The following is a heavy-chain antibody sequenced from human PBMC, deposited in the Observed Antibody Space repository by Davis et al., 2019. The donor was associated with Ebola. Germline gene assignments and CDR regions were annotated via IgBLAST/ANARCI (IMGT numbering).Heavy chain of an antibody. D-gene: IGHD6-13*01. J-gene: IGHJ4*02. V-gene: IGHV5-51*01. CDR1: GYIFTSYW. CDR2: SYPGDSDT. Sequence: PGGSLRLSCKGSGYIFTSYWIGWVRQMPGKGLEWMGFSYPGDSDTRYSPSFQGQVTISADKSISTAYLQWSSLKASDTAMYYCARLCPPRSIAAAGMILDYWGQGTLVTVSS. CDR3: ARLCPPRSIAAAGMILDY.